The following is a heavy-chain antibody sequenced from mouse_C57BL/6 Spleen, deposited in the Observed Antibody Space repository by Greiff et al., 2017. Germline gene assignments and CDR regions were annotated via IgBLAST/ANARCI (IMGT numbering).Heavy chain of an antibody. V-gene: IGHV5-17*01. D-gene: IGHD2-1*01. CDR1: GFTFSDYG. J-gene: IGHJ4*01. Sequence: VQLQAPGGGFVKPGGSLKLSCAASGFTFSDYGMHWVRQAPEKGLELVAYISSGSSTIYYADTVKGRFTISKDNAQNTLFLQMTSLKSKDTTMYYCAKNYCNYDYYSIDYWGQGTSVTVSS. CDR3: AKNYCNYDYYSIDY. CDR2: ISSGSSTI.